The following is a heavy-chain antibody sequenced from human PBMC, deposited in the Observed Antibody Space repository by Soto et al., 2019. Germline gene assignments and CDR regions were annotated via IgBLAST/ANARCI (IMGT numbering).Heavy chain of an antibody. CDR3: ARGQQLVPDYYYYYMDV. V-gene: IGHV1-18*01. Sequence: GASVKVSCKASGYTFTSYGISWVRQAPGQGLEWMGWISAYNGNTNYAQKLQGRVTMTTDTSTSTAYMELRSLRSDDTAVYYCARGQQLVPDYYYYYMDVWGKGTTVTVSS. CDR2: ISAYNGNT. D-gene: IGHD6-6*01. J-gene: IGHJ6*03. CDR1: GYTFTSYG.